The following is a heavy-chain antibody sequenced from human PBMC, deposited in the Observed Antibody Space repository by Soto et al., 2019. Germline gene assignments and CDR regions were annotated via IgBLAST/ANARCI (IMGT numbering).Heavy chain of an antibody. Sequence: GGSLRLSCAASGFTFDDYAMSWVRQAPGKGLEWVSAISGSGGSTYYADSVKGRFTISRDNSKNTLYLQMNSLRAEDTAVYYCAKSRRYFDWSPFDYWGQGTLVTVSS. CDR3: AKSRRYFDWSPFDY. CDR1: GFTFDDYA. J-gene: IGHJ4*02. D-gene: IGHD3-9*01. V-gene: IGHV3-23*01. CDR2: ISGSGGST.